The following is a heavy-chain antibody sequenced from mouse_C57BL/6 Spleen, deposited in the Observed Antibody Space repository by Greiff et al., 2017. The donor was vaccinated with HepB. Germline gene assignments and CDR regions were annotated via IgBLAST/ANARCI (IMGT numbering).Heavy chain of an antibody. V-gene: IGHV1-55*01. D-gene: IGHD2-1*01. Sequence: QVQLQQSGAELVKPGASVKMSCKASGYTFTSYWITWVKQRPGQGLEWIGDIYPGSGSTNYNEKFKSKATLTVDKSSSTAYMQLSSLTSEDSAVYYCASRGGNYVYWGQGTTLTVSS. CDR1: GYTFTSYW. CDR2: IYPGSGST. J-gene: IGHJ2*01. CDR3: ASRGGNYVY.